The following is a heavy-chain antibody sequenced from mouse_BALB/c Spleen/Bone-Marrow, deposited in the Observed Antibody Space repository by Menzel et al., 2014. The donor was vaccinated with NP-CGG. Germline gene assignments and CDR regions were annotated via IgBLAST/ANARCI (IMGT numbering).Heavy chain of an antibody. J-gene: IGHJ2*01. CDR3: ATYDGYYFDY. Sequence: EVKLVESGPSLVKPSQPLSLPCSVTGDSITSGYWNWIRKFPGNKLEYMGYISYSGSTYYSPSLKSRISITRDTSQNQYYLQLNSVTTEDTATYYCATYDGYYFDYWGQGTTLTVSS. V-gene: IGHV3-8*02. CDR1: GDSITSGY. D-gene: IGHD2-3*01. CDR2: ISYSGST.